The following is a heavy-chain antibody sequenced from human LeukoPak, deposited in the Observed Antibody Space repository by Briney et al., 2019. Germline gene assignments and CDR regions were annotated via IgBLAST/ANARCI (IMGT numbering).Heavy chain of an antibody. CDR2: IYSGGST. D-gene: IGHD3-10*01. Sequence: GGSLRLSCAASGFTVSSNYMSWVRQAPGEGLEWVSVIYSGGSTYYADSVKGRFTISRDNSKNTLYLQMNSLRAEDTAVYYCARDLFPTYFDYWGQGTLVTVSS. CDR3: ARDLFPTYFDY. J-gene: IGHJ4*02. V-gene: IGHV3-66*01. CDR1: GFTVSSNY.